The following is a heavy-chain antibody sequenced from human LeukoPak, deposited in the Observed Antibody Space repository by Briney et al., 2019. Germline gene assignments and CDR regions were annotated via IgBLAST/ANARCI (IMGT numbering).Heavy chain of an antibody. CDR2: IKPDSGGT. V-gene: IGHV1-2*02. D-gene: IGHD2-21*01. J-gene: IGHJ5*01. CDR1: GYTFTAAY. CDR3: ARCDWRYGFES. Sequence: ASVKVSCNASGYTFTAAYMHWVRQAPGQGLEWMGWIKPDSGGTNYAQKFQGRVTMTRDTSISTAYMELSRLRSDDTAVYYCARCDWRYGFESWGQGTLVTVSS.